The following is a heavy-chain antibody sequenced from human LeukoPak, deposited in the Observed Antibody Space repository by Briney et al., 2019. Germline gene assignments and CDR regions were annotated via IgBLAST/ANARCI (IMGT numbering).Heavy chain of an antibody. CDR1: GYTFTGYY. J-gene: IGHJ4*02. CDR2: INPNSGGT. Sequence: ASVKVSCKASGYTFTGYYMHWVRQAPGQGLEWMGWINPNSGGTNYAQKFQGRVTMTRDTSISTAYMELSRLRSDDTAVYYCARDRNWGFALAVFDYWGQGTLVTVSS. CDR3: ARDRNWGFALAVFDY. V-gene: IGHV1-2*02. D-gene: IGHD7-27*01.